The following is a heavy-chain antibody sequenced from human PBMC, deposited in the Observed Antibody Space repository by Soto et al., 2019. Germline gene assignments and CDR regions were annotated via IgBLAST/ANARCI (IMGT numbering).Heavy chain of an antibody. D-gene: IGHD6-19*01. CDR2: IYYSGST. CDR3: ARPSRGSGWFDPFDI. Sequence: QLQLQESGPGLVKPSETLSLTCTVSGGSISSSSYYWGWIRQPPGKGLEWIGSIYYSGSTYYNPSLKSRVTISVDTSKNQFSLKLSSVTAADTAVYYCARPSRGSGWFDPFDIWGQGTMVTVSS. J-gene: IGHJ3*02. V-gene: IGHV4-39*01. CDR1: GGSISSSSYY.